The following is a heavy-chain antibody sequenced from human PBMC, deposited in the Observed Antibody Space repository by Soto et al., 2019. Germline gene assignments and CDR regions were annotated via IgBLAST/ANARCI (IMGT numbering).Heavy chain of an antibody. CDR3: ARHNYGAGSTYFDY. CDR1: GESVSGHI. D-gene: IGHD3-10*01. CDR2: INHSGST. V-gene: IGHV4-34*01. J-gene: IGHJ4*02. Sequence: SETLSLTCAVYGESVSGHIWTWIRQTPGKGLQWIGQINHSGSTSYNPSLKSRVTISVHTSKNQFSLKLNSMTAADTAVYYCARHNYGAGSTYFDYWGQGTLVTVSS.